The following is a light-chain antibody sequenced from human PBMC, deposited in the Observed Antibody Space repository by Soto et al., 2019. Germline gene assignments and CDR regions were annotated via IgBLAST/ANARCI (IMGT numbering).Light chain of an antibody. CDR2: DTS. V-gene: IGKV3-15*01. CDR1: RGIGST. Sequence: EVVMTQSPATLSVSPGERATLSCRASRGIGSTLAWYQQKPGQTPRLLIYDTSTRATGVPGRFIGSRSGTEFTLTITSLQSEDFAIYYCQHYVTWPLDFGGGTMVEN. J-gene: IGKJ4*01. CDR3: QHYVTWPLD.